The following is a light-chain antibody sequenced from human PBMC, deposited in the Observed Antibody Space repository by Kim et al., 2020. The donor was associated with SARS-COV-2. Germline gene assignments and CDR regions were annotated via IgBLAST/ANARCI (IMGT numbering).Light chain of an antibody. V-gene: IGLV3-1*01. CDR1: RLGEKY. J-gene: IGLJ3*02. CDR3: QTWDSSTNWV. CDR2: QDN. Sequence: VSPGPTATITCSGDRLGEKYTFWYQKKPGKSPVLVIRQDNMRPSESPERFSGANSGETTTLTIRETQAMDEADYYCQTWDSSTNWVFGGGTQLTVL.